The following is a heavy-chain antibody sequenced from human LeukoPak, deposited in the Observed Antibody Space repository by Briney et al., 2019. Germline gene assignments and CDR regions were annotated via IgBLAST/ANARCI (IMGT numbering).Heavy chain of an antibody. J-gene: IGHJ5*02. D-gene: IGHD2-15*01. CDR2: ILYNGSNK. Sequence: GGSLRLSCAASGFTFNSSGMHWVRQAPGKGLEWVPVILYNGSNKYYADSVKGRFTISRDNSKNTLYLQMNSLRVEDTAVYYCARAVGYCSGGSCYRGYSWFDPWGKGTLVTVSS. V-gene: IGHV3-33*01. CDR1: GFTFNSSG. CDR3: ARAVGYCSGGSCYRGYSWFDP.